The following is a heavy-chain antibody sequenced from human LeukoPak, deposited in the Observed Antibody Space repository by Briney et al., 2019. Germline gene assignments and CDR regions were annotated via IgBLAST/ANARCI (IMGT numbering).Heavy chain of an antibody. CDR2: ISGDGGST. Sequence: GGPLRLPCAASGLAFDDYAMHWVRQAPGKGRDWVSLISGDGGSTYYADSVKGRFTISRDNSKTSLYLQMNSLRTEDHALYYCAKDLGTGVVVITLDYWGQGTLVTVCS. J-gene: IGHJ4*02. V-gene: IGHV3-43*02. CDR1: GLAFDDYA. CDR3: AKDLGTGVVVITLDY. D-gene: IGHD3-22*01.